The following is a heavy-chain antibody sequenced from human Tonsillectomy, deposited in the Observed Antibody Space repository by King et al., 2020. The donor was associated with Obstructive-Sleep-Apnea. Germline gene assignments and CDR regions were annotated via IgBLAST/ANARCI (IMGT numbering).Heavy chain of an antibody. J-gene: IGHJ4*02. Sequence: VQLVESGGGVVHPGESLRLSCAASGFTFTDYGMHWVRQAPGKGLEWVAISLYDGSNQNSAESVKCRFTISRDNSKKTLYLQMNTLRAAETDLYYCVRGTADGSADRGNYLDYWGQGTLVTVST. D-gene: IGHD3-10*01. CDR2: SLYDGSNQ. CDR1: GFTFTDYG. V-gene: IGHV3-33*01. CDR3: VRGTADGSADRGNYLDY.